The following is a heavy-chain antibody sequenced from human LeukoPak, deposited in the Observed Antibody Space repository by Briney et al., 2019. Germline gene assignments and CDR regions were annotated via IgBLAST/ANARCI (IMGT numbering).Heavy chain of an antibody. D-gene: IGHD6-6*01. CDR3: ARQPSSHICDY. J-gene: IGHJ4*02. CDR2: IIPILGIA. V-gene: IGHV1-69*02. Sequence: SVKVSYKASGGTFSRYTISWVRQAPGQGLEWMGRIIPILGIANYAQKFQGRVTITADKSTSTAYMELSSLRSEDTAVYYCARQPSSHICDYWGQGTLVTVSS. CDR1: GGTFSRYT.